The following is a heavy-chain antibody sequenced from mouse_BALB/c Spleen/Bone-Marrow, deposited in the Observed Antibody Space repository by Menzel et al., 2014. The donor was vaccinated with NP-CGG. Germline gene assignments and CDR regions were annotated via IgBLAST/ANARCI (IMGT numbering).Heavy chain of an antibody. CDR3: ALYYDYDVGY. D-gene: IGHD2-4*01. Sequence: VQLQKSGAELVKPGASVKLSCTASGFNIKDTYMHWVKQRPEQGLEWIGRIDPANGNTKYDPKFQGKATITADTSSNTAYLQLSSLTSEDTAVYYCALYYDYDVGYWGQGTTLTVSS. CDR2: IDPANGNT. J-gene: IGHJ2*01. V-gene: IGHV14-3*02. CDR1: GFNIKDTY.